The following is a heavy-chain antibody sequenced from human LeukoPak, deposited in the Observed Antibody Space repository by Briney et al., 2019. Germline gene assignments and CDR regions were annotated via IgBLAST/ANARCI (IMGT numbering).Heavy chain of an antibody. CDR3: AKGSGFSYGYYYFDY. J-gene: IGHJ4*02. D-gene: IGHD5-18*01. CDR1: GFTFSDYY. CDR2: ISGSGGST. Sequence: GGSLRLSCAASGFTFSDYYMSWIRQAPGKGLEWVSAISGSGGSTYYADSVKGRFTISRDNSKNTLYLQMNSLRAEDTAVYYCAKGSGFSYGYYYFDYWGQGTLVTVSS. V-gene: IGHV3-23*01.